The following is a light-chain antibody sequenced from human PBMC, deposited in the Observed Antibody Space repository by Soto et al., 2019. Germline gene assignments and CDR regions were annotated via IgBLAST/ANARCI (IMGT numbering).Light chain of an antibody. V-gene: IGLV2-14*03. J-gene: IGLJ1*01. CDR1: SSDVGGNKY. CDR2: DVS. CDR3: SAFTGTTYV. Sequence: QSVLTQPASVSGSPGQSITISCTGTSSDVGGNKYVSWYQHYPGKAPILMICDVSNRPSGVSNRFSGSKSGNTASLTISGLQAEDEADYYCSAFTGTTYVFGTGTKVTVL.